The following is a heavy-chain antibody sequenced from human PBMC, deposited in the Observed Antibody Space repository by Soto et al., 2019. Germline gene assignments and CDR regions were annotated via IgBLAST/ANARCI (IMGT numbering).Heavy chain of an antibody. CDR3: VRDVGYCSGGSCYSRNWCDP. CDR1: GGSISSGDYY. CDR2: IYYTGST. D-gene: IGHD2-15*01. V-gene: IGHV4-30-4*01. J-gene: IGHJ5*02. Sequence: QVQLQESGPGLVKPSQTLSLTCTVSGGSISSGDYYWSWIRQSPGKGLEWIGYIYYTGSTYYNPSLKGRVTISVDTSKNQFSLKLNSVTAADTAVYYCVRDVGYCSGGSCYSRNWCDPWGQGTLVTVSS.